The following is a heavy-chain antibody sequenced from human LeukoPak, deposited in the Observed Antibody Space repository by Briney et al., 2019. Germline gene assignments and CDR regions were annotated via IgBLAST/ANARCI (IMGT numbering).Heavy chain of an antibody. CDR1: GGSISSYD. CDR3: ARLSSSWYQDWYFDL. CDR2: IYTRGST. J-gene: IGHJ2*01. D-gene: IGHD6-13*01. Sequence: PSKTLSLTCTVSGGSISSYDWSWIRQPAGKGLEWIGRIYTRGSTNYDPSLKSRVSMSVDTSKKQFSLKLSSVTAADTAVYYCARLSSSWYQDWYFDLWGRGTLVTVSS. V-gene: IGHV4-4*07.